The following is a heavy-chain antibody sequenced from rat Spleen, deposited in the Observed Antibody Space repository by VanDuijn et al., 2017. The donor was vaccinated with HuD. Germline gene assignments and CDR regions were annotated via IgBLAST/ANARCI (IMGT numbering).Heavy chain of an antibody. J-gene: IGHJ2*01. D-gene: IGHD1-12*02. V-gene: IGHV2-15*01. CDR1: GFSLTDFS. CDR3: AREGYYDGTYYPFDY. CDR2: MWSGGTT. Sequence: QVQLKESGPGLVQPSQTLSLTCTVSGFSLTDFSVSWVRHPPGKGLEWIGAMWSGGTTDYNSALKSRLSISRDTSKNQVSLKMNSLQTEDTATYYCAREGYYDGTYYPFDYWGQGVMVTVSS.